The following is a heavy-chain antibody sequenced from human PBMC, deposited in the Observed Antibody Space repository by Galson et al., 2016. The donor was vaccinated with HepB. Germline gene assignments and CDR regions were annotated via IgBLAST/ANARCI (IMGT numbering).Heavy chain of an antibody. J-gene: IGHJ4*02. V-gene: IGHV4-31*03. CDR3: ARGYCSGGSCYEYYFDY. CDR1: GGSISSGGYY. CDR2: IFYSGST. Sequence: LSLTCTVSGGSISSGGYYWSWIRQHPGKGLEWIGYIFYSGSTYYNPSLKSRVTISVDTSKNQFSLRLSSVTAADTAVYYCARGYCSGGSCYEYYFDYWGQGTLVTASS. D-gene: IGHD2-15*01.